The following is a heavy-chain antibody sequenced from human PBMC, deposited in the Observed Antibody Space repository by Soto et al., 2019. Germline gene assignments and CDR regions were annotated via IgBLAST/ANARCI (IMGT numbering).Heavy chain of an antibody. CDR1: GFTFISYA. D-gene: IGHD3-22*01. J-gene: IGHJ5*02. V-gene: IGHV3-30-3*01. CDR3: ARDAKYYYDSSGSPGWFDP. Sequence: TGGSLRLSCAASGFTFISYAMHWVSQAPGKGLEWVAVISYDGSNKYYADSVKGRFTISRDNSKNTLYLQMNSLRAEDTAVYYCARDAKYYYDSSGSPGWFDPWGQGTLVTVSS. CDR2: ISYDGSNK.